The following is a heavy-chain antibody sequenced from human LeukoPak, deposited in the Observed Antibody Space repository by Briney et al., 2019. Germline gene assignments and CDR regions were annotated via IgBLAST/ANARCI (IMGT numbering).Heavy chain of an antibody. V-gene: IGHV3-48*02. D-gene: IGHD3-16*01. Sequence: GGSLRLSCAASGFTFSSYSMNWVRQALGKGLEWVSYISSRSSNIYYADSVKGRFTISRDNAKNSLYLQMNSLRDEDTAVYYCARIPGGYYYGMDVWGQGTTVTVSS. CDR3: ARIPGGYYYGMDV. CDR1: GFTFSSYS. CDR2: ISSRSSNI. J-gene: IGHJ6*02.